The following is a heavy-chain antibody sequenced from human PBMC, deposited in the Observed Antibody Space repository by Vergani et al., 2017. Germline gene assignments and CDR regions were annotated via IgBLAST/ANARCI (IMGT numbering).Heavy chain of an antibody. CDR2: ISGSGGST. J-gene: IGHJ5*02. CDR1: GFTFSSYA. CDR3: AKDFIVLMVYDYNXFDP. V-gene: IGHV3-23*01. D-gene: IGHD2-8*01. Sequence: EVQLLESGGGLVQPGGSLRLSCAASGFTFSSYAMSWVRQAPGKGLEWVSAISGSGGSTYYADSVKGRFTISRDNSKNTLYLQMNSLRAEDTAVYYCAKDFIVLMVYDYNXFDPWGQGTLVTVSS.